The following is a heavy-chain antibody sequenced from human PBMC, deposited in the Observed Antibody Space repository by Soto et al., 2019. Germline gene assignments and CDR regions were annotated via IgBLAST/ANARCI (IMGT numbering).Heavy chain of an antibody. V-gene: IGHV1-2*04. D-gene: IGHD2-15*01. Sequence: ASVKVSCKASGYTFTGYYMHWVRQAPGQGLEWMGWINPNSGGTNYAQKFQGWVTMTRDTSISTAYMELSRLRSDDTAVYYCARDILVVAAEPHCYGIYVWGRGTTVTVSS. CDR2: INPNSGGT. CDR3: ARDILVVAAEPHCYGIYV. CDR1: GYTFTGYY. J-gene: IGHJ6*02.